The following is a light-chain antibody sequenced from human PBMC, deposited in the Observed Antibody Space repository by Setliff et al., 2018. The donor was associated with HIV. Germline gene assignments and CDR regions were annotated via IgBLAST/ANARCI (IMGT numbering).Light chain of an antibody. J-gene: IGLJ1*01. CDR2: EVI. V-gene: IGLV2-23*02. Sequence: QSALTQPASVSGSPGQSITISCTGTSSDVGSYNLVSWYQQHPGKAPKLMIYEVIKRPSGVSNRFSGSKSGNTASLTISGLQAEDEADYYCCSYAGNRTYVFGTGTKV. CDR1: SSDVGSYNL. CDR3: CSYAGNRTYV.